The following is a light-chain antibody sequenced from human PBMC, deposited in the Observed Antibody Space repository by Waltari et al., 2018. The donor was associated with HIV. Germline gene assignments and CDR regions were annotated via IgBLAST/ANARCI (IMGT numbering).Light chain of an antibody. V-gene: IGLV1-51*02. Sequence: QSVLTQPPSMSAAPGQKVTISCSGSSSNIGNHYVSWYQQFPGTAPKLLIYENNKGPAGIPDRCTGSKSGTSATLDITGLQTGDEADYYCGTWESSPSAGVVGGGTKLAVL. CDR3: GTWESSPSAGV. CDR2: ENN. CDR1: SSNIGNHY. J-gene: IGLJ3*02.